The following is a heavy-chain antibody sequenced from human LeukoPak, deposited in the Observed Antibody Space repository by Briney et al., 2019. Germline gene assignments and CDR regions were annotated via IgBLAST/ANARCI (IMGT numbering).Heavy chain of an antibody. J-gene: IGHJ1*01. V-gene: IGHV1-2*02. D-gene: IGHD3-22*01. Sequence: GASVKVSCKASGYTFTGYYMHWVRQAPGQGLEWMGWINPNSGGTNYAQKFQGRVTMTRDTSISTAYMELSRLRSDDTAVYYCAREPYDSSGYSLAEYFQHWGQGILVTVSS. CDR2: INPNSGGT. CDR3: AREPYDSSGYSLAEYFQH. CDR1: GYTFTGYY.